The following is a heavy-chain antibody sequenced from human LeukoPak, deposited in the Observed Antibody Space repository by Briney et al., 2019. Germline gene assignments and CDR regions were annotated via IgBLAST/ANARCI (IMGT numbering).Heavy chain of an antibody. CDR1: GYTFTSYG. V-gene: IGHV1-18*01. D-gene: IGHD1-26*01. CDR2: ISAYNGNT. CDR3: GRVGLVGATLRRVFDI. Sequence: ASVKVSCKASGYTFTSYGISWVRQAPGQGLEWMGWISAYNGNTNYAQKLQGRVTMTTDTSTSTAYMELRSLRSDDTAVYYCGRVGLVGATLRRVFDIWGKGKMVTVSS. J-gene: IGHJ3*02.